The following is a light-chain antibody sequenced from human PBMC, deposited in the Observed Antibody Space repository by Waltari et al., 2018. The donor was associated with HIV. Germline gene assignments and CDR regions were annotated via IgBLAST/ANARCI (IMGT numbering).Light chain of an antibody. J-gene: IGKJ1*01. CDR1: QSVLYSSNNKDY. Sequence: DIVMTQSPDSVAVSLGERATINCKSSQSVLYSSNNKDYLGWYQQKPGHPPKLLIYWASTRESGVPDRFNGSGSGTDFTLIISSLQAEDVAVYYCQQYYTTPWTFGQGTKVEIK. CDR3: QQYYTTPWT. CDR2: WAS. V-gene: IGKV4-1*01.